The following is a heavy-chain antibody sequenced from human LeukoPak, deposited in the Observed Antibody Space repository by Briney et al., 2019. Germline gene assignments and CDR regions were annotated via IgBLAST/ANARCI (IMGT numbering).Heavy chain of an antibody. Sequence: GRSLRLSCAASGFTFSSYGMHWVRQAPGKGLEWVAVIWNDGSNKYYADSVKGRFTISRDSSKNTLYLQMNSLRAEDTAVYYCARAPTVTDIDYWGQGTLVTVSS. J-gene: IGHJ4*02. CDR2: IWNDGSNK. V-gene: IGHV3-33*01. D-gene: IGHD4-17*01. CDR3: ARAPTVTDIDY. CDR1: GFTFSSYG.